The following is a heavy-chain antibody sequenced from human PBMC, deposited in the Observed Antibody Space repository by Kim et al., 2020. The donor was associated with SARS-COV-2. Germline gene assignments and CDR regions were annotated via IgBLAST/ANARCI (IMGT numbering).Heavy chain of an antibody. V-gene: IGHV3-20*01. CDR2: IYRKGDST. J-gene: IGHJ4*02. Sequence: GGSLRLSCAASGFTFDNYGMSWVRQAPGKGLEWVAVIYRKGDSTGYAESVKGRFTISRDNAKNSLVIQMNSLRAEDTALYHCVRGYAGGPFDLWSQGTLVTVFS. CDR1: GFTFDNYG. D-gene: IGHD3-16*01. CDR3: VRGYAGGPFDL.